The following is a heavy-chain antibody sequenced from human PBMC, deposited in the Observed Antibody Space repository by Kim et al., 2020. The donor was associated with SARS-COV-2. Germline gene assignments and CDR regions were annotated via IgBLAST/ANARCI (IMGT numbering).Heavy chain of an antibody. CDR3: ARGKRYFDWLFPYYFDY. J-gene: IGHJ4*02. CDR2: INHSGST. V-gene: IGHV4-34*01. CDR1: GGSFSGYQ. Sequence: GSLRLSCVVYGGSFSGYQWNWIRQPPGKGLELIGEINHSGSTNYNPSLKSRVTMSVDTSKNQFSLKLTSITAADTAVYYCARGKRYFDWLFPYYFDYWGQGTLVTVSS. D-gene: IGHD3-9*01.